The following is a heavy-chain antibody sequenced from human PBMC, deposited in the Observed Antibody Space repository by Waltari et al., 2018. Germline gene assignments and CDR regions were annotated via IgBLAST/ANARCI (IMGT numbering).Heavy chain of an antibody. Sequence: QVQLQESGPGLVKPSETLSLTCTVSGGSISSYYWSWLRQPPGKGLEWIGYIYYSGSTNYNPSLKSRVTISVDTSKNQFSLKLSSVTAADTAVYYCARDSSGSHDAFDIWGQGTMVTVSS. D-gene: IGHD3-22*01. CDR2: IYYSGST. J-gene: IGHJ3*02. CDR3: ARDSSGSHDAFDI. V-gene: IGHV4-59*01. CDR1: GGSISSYY.